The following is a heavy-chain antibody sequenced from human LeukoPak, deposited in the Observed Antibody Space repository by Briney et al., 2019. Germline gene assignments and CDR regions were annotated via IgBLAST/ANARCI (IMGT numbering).Heavy chain of an antibody. J-gene: IGHJ4*02. CDR3: ARDPGYHDFWSGTPGGADY. V-gene: IGHV1-18*01. CDR2: ISAYNGNT. Sequence: ASVKVSCKASGYTFTSYGISWVRQAPGQGLEWMGWISAYNGNTNYAQKLQGRVTMTTGTSTSTAYMELRSLRSDDTAVYYCARDPGYHDFWSGTPGGADYWGQGTLVTVSS. CDR1: GYTFTSYG. D-gene: IGHD3-3*01.